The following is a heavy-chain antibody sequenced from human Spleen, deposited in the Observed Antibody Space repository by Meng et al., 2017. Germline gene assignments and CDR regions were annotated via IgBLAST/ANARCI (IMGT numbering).Heavy chain of an antibody. J-gene: IGHJ4*02. Sequence: QVQLQEPGRGLVRPSETLSLTCTFSGGAVNSGSYSWSWIRQPPGKGLEWIGNIYYSGSTNYNPSLKSRVTMSIDASKNQFSLMLSSVTAADTAVYYCARGQYYWGQGTLVTVSS. CDR2: IYYSGST. V-gene: IGHV4-61*01. CDR3: ARGQYY. CDR1: GGAVNSGSYS.